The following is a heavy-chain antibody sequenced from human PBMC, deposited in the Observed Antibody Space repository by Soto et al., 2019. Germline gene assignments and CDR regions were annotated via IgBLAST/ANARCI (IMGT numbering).Heavy chain of an antibody. CDR1: GASINNNDYY. CDR2: VYYSGTT. V-gene: IGHV4-30-4*01. Sequence: NPSETLSLTCTVSGASINNNDYYWSWIRQTPGKGLEWIGYVYYSGTTDYIPSLKSRLSMSIDKSQNQFTLKLNSVTAADTATYYCARMSYFYDKWYFDLWGRGTPVTVSS. CDR3: ARMSYFYDKWYFDL. J-gene: IGHJ2*01. D-gene: IGHD3-22*01.